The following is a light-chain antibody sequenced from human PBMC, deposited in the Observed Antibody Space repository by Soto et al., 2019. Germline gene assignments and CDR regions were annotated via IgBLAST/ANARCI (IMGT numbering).Light chain of an antibody. Sequence: DIQMTQSPSSLSASVGDRVTITCRASQGISNYLAWYQQKPGKVPKLLIYAAYTLQSGVPSQVSGSGSGTDCTLSISSLQPEDGATYYCQKYNSAPFTVGRGTKVDI. CDR3: QKYNSAPFT. V-gene: IGKV1-27*01. CDR1: QGISNY. J-gene: IGKJ3*01. CDR2: AAY.